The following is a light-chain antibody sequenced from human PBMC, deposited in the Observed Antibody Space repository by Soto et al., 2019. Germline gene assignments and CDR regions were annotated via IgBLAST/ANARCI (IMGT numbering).Light chain of an antibody. CDR2: AAS. CDR1: QSISSY. CDR3: QQSYSTVLS. J-gene: IGKJ4*01. V-gene: IGKV1-39*01. Sequence: DIQMTQSPSSLSASVGDRVTITCRASQSISSYLNWYQQKPGKAPKLLIYAASSLQSGVPSRFSGCGSGTDFTLTISSLQPEDFATYYCQQSYSTVLSFGGGTKVEIK.